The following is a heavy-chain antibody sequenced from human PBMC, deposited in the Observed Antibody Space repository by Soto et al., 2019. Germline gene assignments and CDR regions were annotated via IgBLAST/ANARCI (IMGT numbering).Heavy chain of an antibody. V-gene: IGHV4-34*01. CDR2: INHSGST. J-gene: IGHJ6*02. CDR3: ARGETYYYYGMDV. Sequence: SETLSLTCAVCGGSFSGYYWSWIRQPPGKGLEWIGEINHSGSTNYNPSLKSRVTISVDTSKNQFSLKLSSVTAADTAVYYCARGETYYYYGMDVWGQGTTVTVSS. CDR1: GGSFSGYY.